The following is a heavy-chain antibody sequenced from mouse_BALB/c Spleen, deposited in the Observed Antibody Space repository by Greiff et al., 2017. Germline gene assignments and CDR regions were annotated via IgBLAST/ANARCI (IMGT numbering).Heavy chain of an antibody. D-gene: IGHD2-2*01. CDR2: IYPGNSDT. J-gene: IGHJ4*01. CDR1: GYTFTSYW. V-gene: IGHV1-5*01. Sequence: EVKLMESGTVLARPGASVKMSCKASGYTFTSYWMHWVKQRPGQGLEWIGAIYPGNSDTSYNQKFKGKAKLTAVTSTSTAYMELSSLTNEDSAVYYCTKVYGYDDEYAMDYWGQGTSVTVSS. CDR3: TKVYGYDDEYAMDY.